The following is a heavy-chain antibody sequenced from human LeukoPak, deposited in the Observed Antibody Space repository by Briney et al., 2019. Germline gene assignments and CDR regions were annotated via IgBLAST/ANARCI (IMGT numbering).Heavy chain of an antibody. Sequence: GESLKISCKDSGYKFTRCWIGWVRQMPGKGLEWMGIIYPGDSDTRYSPSFQGQVTISADKSISTAYLQWSSLKASDTAMYYCARFPVRGGPVDYWGQGTLVTVSS. V-gene: IGHV5-51*01. J-gene: IGHJ4*02. CDR1: GYKFTRCW. CDR3: ARFPVRGGPVDY. CDR2: IYPGDSDT. D-gene: IGHD3-10*01.